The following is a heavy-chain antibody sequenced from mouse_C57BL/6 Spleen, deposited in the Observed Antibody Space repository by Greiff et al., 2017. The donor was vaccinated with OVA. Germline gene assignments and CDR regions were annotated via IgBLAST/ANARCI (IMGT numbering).Heavy chain of an antibody. CDR2: ISSGSSTI. CDR1: GFTFSDYG. D-gene: IGHD1-1*01. J-gene: IGHJ1*03. CDR3: ARHYGSSYGVYWYFDV. Sequence: EVQLVESGGGLVKPGGSLKLSCAASGFTFSDYGMHWVRQAPEKGLEWVAYISSGSSTIYYADTVKGRFTISRDNAKNTLFLQMTSLRSEDTAMYYCARHYGSSYGVYWYFDVGGTGTTVTVSS. V-gene: IGHV5-17*01.